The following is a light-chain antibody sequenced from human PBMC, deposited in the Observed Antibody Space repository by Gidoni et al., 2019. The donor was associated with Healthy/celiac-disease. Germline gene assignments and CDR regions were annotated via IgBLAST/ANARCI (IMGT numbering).Light chain of an antibody. CDR1: QSISSY. CDR2: AAS. Sequence: IKLPNSPSSLSASVGDRVTITCRASQSISSYLNWYQQKPGKAPKLLIYAASSLQSGVPSRFSGSGSGTDFTLTISSLQPEDFATYYCQQSYSTLWTFGQGTKVEIK. CDR3: QQSYSTLWT. J-gene: IGKJ1*01. V-gene: IGKV1-39*01.